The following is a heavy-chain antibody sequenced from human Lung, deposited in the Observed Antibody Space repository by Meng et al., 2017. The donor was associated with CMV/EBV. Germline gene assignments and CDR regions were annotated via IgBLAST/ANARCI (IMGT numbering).Heavy chain of an antibody. CDR2: VSSSYAV. V-gene: IGHV3-69-1*01. D-gene: IGHD6-19*01. Sequence: GESLKISCAASGFRFSDYYMTWIRQAPGKGLEWVSYVSSSYAVDYADSLKGRFTISRDNAKKSVHLQMNSLRAEDTAVYYCARVLLEARGWYYQGMDFWGQGTTVTGSS. J-gene: IGHJ6*02. CDR1: GFRFSDYY. CDR3: ARVLLEARGWYYQGMDF.